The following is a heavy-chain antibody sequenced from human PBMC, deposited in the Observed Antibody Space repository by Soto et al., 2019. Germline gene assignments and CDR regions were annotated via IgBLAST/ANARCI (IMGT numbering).Heavy chain of an antibody. Sequence: GGSLRLSCAASGLTFSSYWMHWVRQAPGKGLVWVSRINSDGSSTSYADSVKGRFTISRDNAKNTLYLQMNSLRAEDTAVYYCARDQWDRIYDSSGYYHWGQGTLVTVSS. CDR1: GLTFSSYW. V-gene: IGHV3-74*01. J-gene: IGHJ5*02. CDR3: ARDQWDRIYDSSGYYH. D-gene: IGHD3-22*01. CDR2: INSDGSST.